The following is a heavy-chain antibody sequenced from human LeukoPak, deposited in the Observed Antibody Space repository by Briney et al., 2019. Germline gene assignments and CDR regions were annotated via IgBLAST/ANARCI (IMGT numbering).Heavy chain of an antibody. Sequence: GGSLRLSCAASGFTFSSYSMNWVRQAPGKGLDWVSGITGTGDSTYYADSVKGRFTISRDSSKKTVFLQMNSLRAEDTAVYFCAKETRVAPRHIDSWGQGTLVTVSS. CDR2: ITGTGDST. J-gene: IGHJ4*02. CDR1: GFTFSSYS. V-gene: IGHV3-23*01. CDR3: AKETRVAPRHIDS. D-gene: IGHD2-15*01.